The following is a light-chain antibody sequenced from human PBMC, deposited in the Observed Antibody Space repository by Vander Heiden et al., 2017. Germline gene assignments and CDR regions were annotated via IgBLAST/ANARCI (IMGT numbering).Light chain of an antibody. V-gene: IGLV2-14*03. CDR1: SSDVGGYNY. CDR2: NVN. CDR3: SSYTSSSTYV. Sequence: QSALTQPASVSGSPGQSITISCTGTSSDVGGYNYVSWYQQHPGKAPKLMIYNVNNRPSGVSNRFSGSKSGNTASLTISGLQAEDEADYYCSSYTSSSTYVFGTGIKVSVL. J-gene: IGLJ1*01.